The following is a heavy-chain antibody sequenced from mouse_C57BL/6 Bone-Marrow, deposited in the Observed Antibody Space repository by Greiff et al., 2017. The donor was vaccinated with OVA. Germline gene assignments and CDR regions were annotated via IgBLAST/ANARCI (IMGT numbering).Heavy chain of an antibody. CDR2: INPSSGYT. D-gene: IGHD6-5*01. J-gene: IGHJ2*01. CDR3: ARCGHYAYSRYYFDY. CDR1: GYTFTSYT. V-gene: IGHV1-4*01. Sequence: QVQLQQSGAELARPGASVKMSCKASGYTFTSYTMHWVKQRPGQGLEWIGYINPSSGYTKSNQKFKDKATLTADTSSSTAYMQLSSLTTEDSADYYGARCGHYAYSRYYFDYWGQGTTLTVSS.